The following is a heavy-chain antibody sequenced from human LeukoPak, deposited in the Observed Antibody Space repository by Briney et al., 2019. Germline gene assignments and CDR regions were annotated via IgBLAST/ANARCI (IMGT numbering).Heavy chain of an antibody. J-gene: IGHJ4*02. Sequence: GESLRLSCAASGFTFSSYAMHWVRQAPGKGLEWVAVISYDGSNKYYADSVKGRFTISRDNSKNTLYLQMNSLRAEDTAVYYCARSGEIAAGPYDYWGQGTLVTVSS. D-gene: IGHD6-13*01. CDR2: ISYDGSNK. V-gene: IGHV3-30*01. CDR3: ARSGEIAAGPYDY. CDR1: GFTFSSYA.